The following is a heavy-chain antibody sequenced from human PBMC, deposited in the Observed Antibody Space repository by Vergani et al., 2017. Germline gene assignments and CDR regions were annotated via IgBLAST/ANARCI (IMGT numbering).Heavy chain of an antibody. CDR3: ANSVIAGNVGVAYFGMDV. CDR2: ISGSGSTI. D-gene: IGHD2/OR15-2a*01. CDR1: GFTFSDYY. Sequence: QVQLVESGGGLVKPGGSLRLSCAASGFTFSDYYMSWIRQAPGKGLEWVSYISGSGSTIYYADSVKGRFTISRDNAKNSLYLQMNSLRTEDTAVYFCANSVIAGNVGVAYFGMDVWGRGTTVTVSS. J-gene: IGHJ6*02. V-gene: IGHV3-11*04.